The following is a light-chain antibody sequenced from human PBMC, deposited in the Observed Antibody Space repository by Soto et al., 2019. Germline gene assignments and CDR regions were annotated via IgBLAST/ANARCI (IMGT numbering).Light chain of an antibody. CDR1: SSDVGGYNY. V-gene: IGLV2-14*03. Sequence: QSVLTQPASVSGSPGQSITISCTGTSSDVGGYNYVSWYQHHPGKATKLMIFDVSNRPSGVSNRFSGSKSGNTASLTISGLHPEDEADYYCSSDTTSNTRQIVFGTGTKVTGL. J-gene: IGLJ1*01. CDR2: DVS. CDR3: SSDTTSNTRQIV.